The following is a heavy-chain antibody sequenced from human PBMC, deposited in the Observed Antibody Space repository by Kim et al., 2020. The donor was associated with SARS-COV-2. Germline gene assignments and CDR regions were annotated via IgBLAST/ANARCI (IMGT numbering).Heavy chain of an antibody. D-gene: IGHD6-19*01. Sequence: SQTLSLTCAISGDSVSSNSAAWHWIRQSPSRGLEWLGRTYYRSKWYNDYAVSVKSRITINPDTSKNQFSLQLNSVTPEDTAVYYCARDLGIAVAGSYWYFDLWGRGTLVTVSS. CDR1: GDSVSSNSAA. J-gene: IGHJ2*01. CDR2: TYYRSKWYN. CDR3: ARDLGIAVAGSYWYFDL. V-gene: IGHV6-1*01.